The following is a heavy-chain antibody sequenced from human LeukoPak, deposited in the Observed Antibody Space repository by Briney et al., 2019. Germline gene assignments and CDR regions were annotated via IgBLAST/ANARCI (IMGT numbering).Heavy chain of an antibody. CDR2: IIPIFGTA. CDR1: GYTFTDYY. Sequence: SVKVSCKASGYTFTDYYMHWVRQAPGQGLEWMGGIIPIFGTANYAQKFQGRVTITADESTSTAYMELSSLRSEDTAVYYCAGDVDFDIWGQGTMVTVSS. V-gene: IGHV1-69*13. D-gene: IGHD3/OR15-3a*01. J-gene: IGHJ3*02. CDR3: AGDVDFDI.